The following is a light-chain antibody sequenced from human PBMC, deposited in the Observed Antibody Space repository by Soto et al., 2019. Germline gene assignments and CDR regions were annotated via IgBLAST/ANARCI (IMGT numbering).Light chain of an antibody. V-gene: IGLV2-14*01. CDR1: SSDVGRYTY. CDR3: TSYTSTSTPYV. J-gene: IGLJ1*01. Sequence: QSALTQPASVSGSPGQSITISCAGTSSDVGRYTYVSWYQQHPGKAPKLIIYDVYNRPSGVSNRFSGSKSGNTASLTISGLQAEDEADYYCTSYTSTSTPYVFGGGTKVNVL. CDR2: DVY.